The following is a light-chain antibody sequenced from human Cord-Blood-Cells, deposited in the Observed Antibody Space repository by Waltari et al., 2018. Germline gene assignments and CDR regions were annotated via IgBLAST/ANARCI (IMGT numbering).Light chain of an antibody. V-gene: IGLV1-40*01. CDR1: SSNIGAGYD. Sequence: QSVLTQPPSVSGAPGQRVTISCTGSSSNIGAGYDVHWYQQLPGTAPKLLIYGNSSRPSGVPDRFSGSKSGTSASLAITGLQAEDEADYYCQSYDNSLSVYVFGTGTKVTVL. CDR2: GNS. J-gene: IGLJ1*01. CDR3: QSYDNSLSVYV.